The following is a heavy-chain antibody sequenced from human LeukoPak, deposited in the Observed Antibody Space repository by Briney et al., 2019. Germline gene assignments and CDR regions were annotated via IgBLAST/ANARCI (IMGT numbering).Heavy chain of an antibody. CDR2: IYYSGST. V-gene: IGHV4-31*03. J-gene: IGHJ4*02. Sequence: SETLSLTCTVSGGSISSGGYYWSWIRQHPGQGLEWIGYIYYSGSTYYNPSLKSRVTISVDTSKNQFSLKLSSVTAADTAVYYCARMADYYDSSGYFFDYWGQGTLVTVSS. CDR3: ARMADYYDSSGYFFDY. D-gene: IGHD3-22*01. CDR1: GGSISSGGYY.